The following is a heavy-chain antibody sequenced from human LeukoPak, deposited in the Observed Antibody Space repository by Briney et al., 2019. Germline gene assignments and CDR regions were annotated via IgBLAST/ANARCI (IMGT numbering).Heavy chain of an antibody. J-gene: IGHJ5*02. CDR1: VFTFRSSA. CDR2: ISAGGVST. Sequence: AVGALRLSCVDSVFTFRSSAMSCVRQAPGKGMAWVSAISAGGVSTYSAHYVKGRFPIARDNSKDTLYLQMNSLRAEDTAVYYCAKGAGTDRTWGQGTLVTVSS. CDR3: AKGAGTDRT. V-gene: IGHV3-23*01.